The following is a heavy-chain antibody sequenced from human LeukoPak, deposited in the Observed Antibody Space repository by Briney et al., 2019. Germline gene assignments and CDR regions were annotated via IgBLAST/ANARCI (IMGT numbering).Heavy chain of an antibody. J-gene: IGHJ4*02. V-gene: IGHV3-30*04. CDR1: GFTFSSYA. CDR3: ARDMSDSSGWLLFDY. Sequence: GGSLRLSCAASGFTFSSYAMHWVRQAPGKGLEWVAVISYDGSNKYYADSVKGRFTISRDNSKDTLYLQMNSLRAEDTAVYYCARDMSDSSGWLLFDYWGQGTLVTVSS. D-gene: IGHD6-19*01. CDR2: ISYDGSNK.